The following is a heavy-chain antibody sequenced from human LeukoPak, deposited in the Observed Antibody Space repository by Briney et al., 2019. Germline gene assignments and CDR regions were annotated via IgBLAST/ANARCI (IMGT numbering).Heavy chain of an antibody. D-gene: IGHD5-12*01. J-gene: IGHJ4*02. Sequence: SVXVSCKASGGTFSSYAISWVRQAPGQGLEWMGGIIPIFGTANYAQKFQGRVTITADESTSTAYMELSSLRSEDTAVYYCAKSYRGYSGYAGDYWGQGTLVTVSS. V-gene: IGHV1-69*13. CDR1: GGTFSSYA. CDR2: IIPIFGTA. CDR3: AKSYRGYSGYAGDY.